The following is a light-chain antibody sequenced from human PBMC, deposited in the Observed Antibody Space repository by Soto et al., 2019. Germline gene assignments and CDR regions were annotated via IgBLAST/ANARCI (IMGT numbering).Light chain of an antibody. CDR2: EVS. Sequence: QSVLTQPPSASGSPGQSVTISCIGTSSDVGGYNYVSWYQQHPGKAPKLMIYEVSKRPSGVPDRFSESKSGNTASLTVSGLHAEDEADYYCISYAASNNLGVFGVGTQLTVL. CDR1: SSDVGGYNY. V-gene: IGLV2-8*01. J-gene: IGLJ2*01. CDR3: ISYAASNNLGV.